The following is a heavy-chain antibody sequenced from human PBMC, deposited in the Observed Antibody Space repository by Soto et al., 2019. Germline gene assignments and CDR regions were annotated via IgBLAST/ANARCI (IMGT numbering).Heavy chain of an antibody. J-gene: IGHJ4*02. CDR3: ARAYNWNSGGEFDY. CDR2: IYYSGST. D-gene: IGHD1-7*01. V-gene: IGHV4-59*01. Sequence: RIMKTPGKGLEWIGYIYYSGSTNYNPSLKSRVTISVDTSKNQFSLKLSSVTAADTAVYYCARAYNWNSGGEFDYWGQGTLVTVSS.